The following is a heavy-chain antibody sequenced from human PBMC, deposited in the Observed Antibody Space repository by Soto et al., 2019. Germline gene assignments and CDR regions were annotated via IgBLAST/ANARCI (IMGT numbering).Heavy chain of an antibody. V-gene: IGHV3-15*01. CDR2: IKSKTDGGTT. J-gene: IGHJ6*03. D-gene: IGHD6-19*01. CDR3: TTGAVADYYYYYMDV. Sequence: EGSLRLSCAASGFTFSNAWMSWVRQAPGKGLEWVGRIKSKTDGGTTDYAAPVKGRFTISRDDSKNTLYLQMNSLKTEDTAVYYCTTGAVADYYYYYMDVWGKGTTVTVSS. CDR1: GFTFSNAW.